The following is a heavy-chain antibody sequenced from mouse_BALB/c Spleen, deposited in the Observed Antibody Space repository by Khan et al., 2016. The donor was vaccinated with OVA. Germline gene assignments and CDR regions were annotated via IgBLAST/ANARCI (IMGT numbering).Heavy chain of an antibody. J-gene: IGHJ3*01. CDR2: IYPGIGNT. Sequence: QVQLQQPGAELARPGASVKLSCKASGYTFTDYYINWVRQRTGQGLEWIGDIYPGIGNTYYNAKFKGKATLNADNSSTAAYMQLISLTSEDSAVYFSSRSGTGSFHYWGQGTLVTVAA. V-gene: IGHV1-77*01. CDR1: GYTFTDYY. D-gene: IGHD4-1*01. CDR3: SRSGTGSFHY.